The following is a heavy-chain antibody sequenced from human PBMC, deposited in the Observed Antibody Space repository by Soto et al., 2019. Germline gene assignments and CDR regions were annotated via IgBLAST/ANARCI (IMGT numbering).Heavy chain of an antibody. CDR3: ARPAGYGMDV. CDR1: GFTFSTYS. Sequence: EVHLVESGGGLVQPGGSLRLSCAASGFTFSTYSMTWIRQALGKGLEWVSYISSGGSSIYHADSVKGRFTISRDNAKNSLYLQMNSLRDEDTAVYYCARPAGYGMDVWGQGTTVTVSS. V-gene: IGHV3-48*02. CDR2: ISSGGSSI. J-gene: IGHJ6*02.